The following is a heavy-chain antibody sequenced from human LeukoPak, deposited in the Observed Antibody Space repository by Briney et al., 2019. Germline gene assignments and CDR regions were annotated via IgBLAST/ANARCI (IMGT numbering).Heavy chain of an antibody. D-gene: IGHD6-13*01. CDR3: ASGAEDSSSWYLRYYYYYMDG. CDR2: IYYSGST. V-gene: IGHV4-59*11. CDR1: GGTISSHN. J-gene: IGHJ6*03. Sequence: SETLSLTCTASGGTISSHNRSWIRQPPGKGLEWIGYIYYSGSTNYNPSLKSRVSISVDTPNNQFSLKLSSVTAADKAVYYCASGAEDSSSWYLRYYYYYMDGWGKGTTVTVSS.